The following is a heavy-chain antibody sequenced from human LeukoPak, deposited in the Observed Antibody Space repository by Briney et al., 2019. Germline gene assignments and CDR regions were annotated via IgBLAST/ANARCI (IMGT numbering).Heavy chain of an antibody. D-gene: IGHD2-2*01. CDR2: ILYSGST. CDR1: GVSISSYY. J-gene: IGHJ3*02. V-gene: IGHV4-59*08. CDR3: ARVGTSTRPFDI. Sequence: SLETLSLTCDVSGVSISSYYCTWIRQSPGKGLEWIGYILYSGSTNNNPSLKGRVTISVDTSKNQFSLKLSSVTAADTAVYYCARVGTSTRPFDIWGQGTMVTVSS.